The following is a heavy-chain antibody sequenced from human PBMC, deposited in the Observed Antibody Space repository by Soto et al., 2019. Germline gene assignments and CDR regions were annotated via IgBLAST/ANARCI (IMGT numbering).Heavy chain of an antibody. D-gene: IGHD3-22*01. V-gene: IGHV4-34*01. CDR2: IYHSGST. J-gene: IGHJ3*02. CDR3: ARVSGNDAFDI. Sequence: SETLSLTCAVYGGSFSGYYWSWVRQPPGKGLEWIGEIYHSGSTNYNPSLKSRVTISVDKSKNQFSLKLRSVTAADTALYYCARVSGNDAFDIWGQGTMVTVSS. CDR1: GGSFSGYY.